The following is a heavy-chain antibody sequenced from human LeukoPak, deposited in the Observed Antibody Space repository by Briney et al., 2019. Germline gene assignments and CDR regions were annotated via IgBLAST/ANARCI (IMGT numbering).Heavy chain of an antibody. V-gene: IGHV4-39*01. CDR2: IYYSGST. Sequence: PSETLSLTCSVSGGSISSGGYYWSWIRQHPGKGLEWIGSIYYSGSTYYNPSLKSRVTISVDTSKNQFSLKLSSVTAADTAVYYCASSPFTIFGVVTSYYFDYWGQGTLVTVSS. D-gene: IGHD3-3*01. CDR3: ASSPFTIFGVVTSYYFDY. CDR1: GGSISSGGYY. J-gene: IGHJ4*02.